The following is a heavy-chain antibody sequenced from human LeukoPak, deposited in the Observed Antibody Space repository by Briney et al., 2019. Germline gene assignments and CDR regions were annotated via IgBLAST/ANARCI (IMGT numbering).Heavy chain of an antibody. CDR2: IWYDGSNK. J-gene: IGHJ2*01. CDR3: ARARPGYFDL. CDR1: GFTFSSYG. V-gene: IGHV3-33*01. Sequence: PGRSLRLFCAASGFTFSSYGMHWLRQAPGKGLEWVAVIWYDGSNKYYADSVKGRFTISRDNSKNTLYLQMNSLRAEGTAVYYCARARPGYFDLWGRGTLVTVSS. D-gene: IGHD6-6*01.